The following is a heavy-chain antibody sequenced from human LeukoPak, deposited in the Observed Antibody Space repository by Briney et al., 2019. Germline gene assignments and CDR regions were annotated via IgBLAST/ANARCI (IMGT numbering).Heavy chain of an antibody. CDR1: QFTFNGSW. D-gene: IGHD1-14*01. J-gene: IGHJ4*02. V-gene: IGHV3-7*01. Sequence: GGSLRLSCADSQFTFNGSWMNWVRQAPGEGLEWVANMDPTGSQKRYVDSVRGRFTISKDNPGASLYLDMHSLRAEDTAIYYCAIRTSGNYWGQGTLVTVSS. CDR2: MDPTGSQK. CDR3: AIRTSGNY.